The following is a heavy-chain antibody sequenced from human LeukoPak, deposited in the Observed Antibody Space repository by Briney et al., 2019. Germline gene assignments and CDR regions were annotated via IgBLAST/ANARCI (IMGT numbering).Heavy chain of an antibody. CDR1: GYTFTSYY. Sequence: ASVKVSCKASGYTFTSYYMHWVRQAPGQGLEWMGIINPSGGSTSYAQKFQGRVTMTRDTSTSTVYMELSSLRSEDTAVYYCARDQKGGSYYHSFDYWGQGTLVTVSS. D-gene: IGHD1-26*01. CDR2: INPSGGST. CDR3: ARDQKGGSYYHSFDY. V-gene: IGHV1-46*01. J-gene: IGHJ4*02.